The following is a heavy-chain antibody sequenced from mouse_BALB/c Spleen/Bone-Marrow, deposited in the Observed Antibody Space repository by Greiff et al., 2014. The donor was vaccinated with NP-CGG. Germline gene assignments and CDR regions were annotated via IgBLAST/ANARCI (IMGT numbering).Heavy chain of an antibody. J-gene: IGHJ4*01. D-gene: IGHD1-1*01. Sequence: EVQLQQSGAELVKPGASVKLSCTASGFNIQNTYIHWVKQRPERGLEWIGRIDPANGNTKYDPKFQDKATITADTSSNTAYLQLTSLTSEDTAVYYCCRGAYGFAMDYWGQGTSVTVSA. CDR1: GFNIQNTY. CDR3: CRGAYGFAMDY. V-gene: IGHV14-3*02. CDR2: IDPANGNT.